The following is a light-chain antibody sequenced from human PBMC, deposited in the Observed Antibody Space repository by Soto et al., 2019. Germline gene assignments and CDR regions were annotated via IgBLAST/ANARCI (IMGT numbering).Light chain of an antibody. CDR3: QQYGSSPRT. CDR1: QSVSSSY. J-gene: IGKJ1*01. V-gene: IGKV3-20*01. CDR2: GAS. Sequence: EIALTQSPGTLSLSPGERPTLTCRASQSVSSSYLAWYQQKPGQAPRILIYGASSRATGIPDRFSGSGSGTDCTLTISRLEPEDVAVYYCQQYGSSPRTFGRGTKVDIK.